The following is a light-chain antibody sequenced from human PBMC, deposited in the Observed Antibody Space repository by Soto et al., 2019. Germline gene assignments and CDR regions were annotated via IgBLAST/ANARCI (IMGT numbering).Light chain of an antibody. CDR3: SSHTSSSTPVV. Sequence: QSALTQPASVSGSPGQSITISCTGTSSDVGGYNYVSWYQQHPGKAPKLMIYEVSNRPSGVSNRFSGSKSGNTASLTISGLQAEDEADYYCSSHTSSSTPVVFGGGTQLTVL. V-gene: IGLV2-14*01. CDR1: SSDVGGYNY. CDR2: EVS. J-gene: IGLJ2*01.